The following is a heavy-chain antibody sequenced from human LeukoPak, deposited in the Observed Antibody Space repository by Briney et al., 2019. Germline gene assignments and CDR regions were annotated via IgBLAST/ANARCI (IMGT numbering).Heavy chain of an antibody. CDR2: ISGSGGST. D-gene: IGHD3-10*01. V-gene: IGHV3-23*01. CDR1: GFTFGSYA. CDR3: ATQDGSGSYYLRYYFDY. Sequence: GGSLRLSCAASGFTFGSYAMSWVRQAPGKGLEWVSAISGSGGSTYYADSVKGRLTISRDNSKNTLYLQMNSLRAEDTAVYYCATQDGSGSYYLRYYFDYWGQGTLVTVSS. J-gene: IGHJ4*02.